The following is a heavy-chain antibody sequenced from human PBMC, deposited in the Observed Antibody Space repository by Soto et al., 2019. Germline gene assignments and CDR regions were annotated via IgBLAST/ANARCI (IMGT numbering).Heavy chain of an antibody. CDR1: GFTFSSHW. CDR2: INQDGSGK. CDR3: ARARDYLFDF. Sequence: GGSLRLSCAASGFTFSSHWMTWVRQAPGKGLEWVAHINQDGSGKYYVDSLKGRVTISRDNAKNSLYLQMNNLRAEDTGVYYCARARDYLFDFWGQGTLVTVSS. D-gene: IGHD4-17*01. V-gene: IGHV3-7*04. J-gene: IGHJ4*02.